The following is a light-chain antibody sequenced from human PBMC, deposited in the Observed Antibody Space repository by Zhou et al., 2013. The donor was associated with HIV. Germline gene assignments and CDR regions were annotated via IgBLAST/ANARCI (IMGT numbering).Light chain of an antibody. Sequence: QSALTQPRSVSGSPGQSVTISCNGTSTDIGGYDYVSWYQHYPNKGPHTHKSTLSTSGPQGSRVRFSGSKSANTASLTVSGLRAEDEADYYCCSYAGSYTFYVVFGGGTKLTVL. V-gene: IGLV2-11*01. CDR3: CSYAGSYTFYVV. J-gene: IGLJ2*01. CDR2: LST. CDR1: STDIGGYDY.